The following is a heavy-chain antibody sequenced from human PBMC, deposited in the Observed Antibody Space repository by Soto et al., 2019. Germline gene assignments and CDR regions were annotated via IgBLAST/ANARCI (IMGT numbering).Heavy chain of an antibody. D-gene: IGHD6-13*01. CDR1: GFTFSSDG. V-gene: IGHV3-33*01. CDR2: IWYDGSNK. Sequence: QVQLVESGGGVVQPGRSLRLSCAASGFTFSSDGMHWVRQAPGKGLEWVAVIWYDGSNKYYAYSVKGRFTISRDNSKNALYLQMKGLRAGDTAVYYGARDLESIAAAGTSGEKGEDRVDYWGQGTLVTVSS. J-gene: IGHJ4*02. CDR3: ARDLESIAAAGTSGEKGEDRVDY.